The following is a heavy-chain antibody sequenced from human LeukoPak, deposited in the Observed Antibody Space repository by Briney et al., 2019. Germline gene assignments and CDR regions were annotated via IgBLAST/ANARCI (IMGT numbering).Heavy chain of an antibody. CDR3: ARAVDTAMATVYYMDV. D-gene: IGHD5-18*01. CDR2: INPNSGGT. J-gene: IGHJ6*03. CDR1: GYTFTGYY. Sequence: ASVKVSCKASGYTFTGYYMHWVRQAPGQGFEWMGWINPNSGGTNYAQKFQGRVTMTRDTSISTAYMELSRLRSDDTAVYYCARAVDTAMATVYYMDVWGKGTTVTVSS. V-gene: IGHV1-2*02.